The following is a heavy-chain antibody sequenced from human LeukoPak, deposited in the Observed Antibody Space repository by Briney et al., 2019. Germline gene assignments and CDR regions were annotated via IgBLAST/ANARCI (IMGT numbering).Heavy chain of an antibody. D-gene: IGHD5-12*01. J-gene: IGHJ5*02. CDR2: IIPIFGTA. V-gene: IGHV1-69*06. CDR1: GGTFSSYA. Sequence: SVKVSCKASGGTFSSYAISWVRQAPGQGLEWMGGIIPIFGTANYAQKFQGRVTITADKSTSTAYMELSSLRSEDTAVYYCARDSGYDKTTPLNWFDPWGQGTLVTVSS. CDR3: ARDSGYDKTTPLNWFDP.